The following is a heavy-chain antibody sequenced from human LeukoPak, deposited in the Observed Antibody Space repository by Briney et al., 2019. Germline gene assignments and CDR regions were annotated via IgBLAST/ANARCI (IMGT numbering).Heavy chain of an antibody. CDR3: ATQGDGYNSAFDY. CDR2: ITSSSSYI. CDR1: GFTFSSYS. Sequence: GGSLRLSCAASGFTFSSYSMNWVRQAPGKGLEWVSSITSSSSYIYFADSVKGRFTISRDNAKNSMYLQMNSLGVEDTAVYFCATQGDGYNSAFDYWGQGTLVTVSS. V-gene: IGHV3-21*01. D-gene: IGHD5-24*01. J-gene: IGHJ4*02.